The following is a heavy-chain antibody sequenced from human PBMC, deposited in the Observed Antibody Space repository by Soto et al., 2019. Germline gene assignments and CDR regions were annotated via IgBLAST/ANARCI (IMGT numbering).Heavy chain of an antibody. D-gene: IGHD6-13*01. J-gene: IGHJ6*02. V-gene: IGHV3-23*01. CDR2: ISGSGGST. CDR1: GFTFSSYA. CDR3: AKDLSSSWYYYYGMDV. Sequence: GGSLRLSCAASGFTFSSYAMSWVRKAPGKGLEWVSAISGSGGSTYSADSVKGRFTISRDNSKNTLYLQMNSLRAEDTAVYYCAKDLSSSWYYYYGMDVWGQGTTVTVSS.